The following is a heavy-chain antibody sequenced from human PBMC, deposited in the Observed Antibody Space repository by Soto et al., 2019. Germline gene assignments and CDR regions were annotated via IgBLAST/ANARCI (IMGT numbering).Heavy chain of an antibody. CDR2: MNEAGGTT. J-gene: IGHJ6*02. CDR3: ASDLSGRADV. Sequence: PGGSLRLSCAASGFTFSSYWMHWVRQAPGKGLVWVSRMNEAGGTTDYADSVKGRFTISRDNAKNTLYLQMNSLRVEDTAVYYCASDLSGRADVWGQVTTVTVSS. CDR1: GFTFSSYW. D-gene: IGHD3-10*01. V-gene: IGHV3-74*01.